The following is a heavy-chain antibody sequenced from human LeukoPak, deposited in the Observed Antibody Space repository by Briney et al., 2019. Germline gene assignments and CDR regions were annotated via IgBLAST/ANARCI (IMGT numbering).Heavy chain of an antibody. V-gene: IGHV4-59*11. Sequence: RTSETLSLTCTVSSGSISSHYWSWIRQPPGKGLEWFGYIYYSGSTNYNPSLKSRVTISVDTSKNQFSLKLSSVTATDMAVYYCARVGPTYGDCGHYYYYGMDVWGQATTVTVSS. CDR1: SGSISSHY. CDR2: IYYSGST. CDR3: ARVGPTYGDCGHYYYYGMDV. J-gene: IGHJ6*02. D-gene: IGHD4-17*01.